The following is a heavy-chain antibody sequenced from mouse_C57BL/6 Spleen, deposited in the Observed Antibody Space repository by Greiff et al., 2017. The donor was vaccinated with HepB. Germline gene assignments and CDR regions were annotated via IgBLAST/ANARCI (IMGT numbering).Heavy chain of an antibody. CDR1: GYAFSSYW. D-gene: IGHD1-1*01. CDR3: ARRDYYGSGAMDY. V-gene: IGHV1-80*01. J-gene: IGHJ4*01. Sequence: QVQLKESGAELVKPGASVKISCKASGYAFSSYWMNWVKQRPGKGLEWIGQIYPGDGDTNYNGKFKGKATLTADKSSSTAYMQLSSLTSEDSAVYFCARRDYYGSGAMDYWGQGTSVTVSS. CDR2: IYPGDGDT.